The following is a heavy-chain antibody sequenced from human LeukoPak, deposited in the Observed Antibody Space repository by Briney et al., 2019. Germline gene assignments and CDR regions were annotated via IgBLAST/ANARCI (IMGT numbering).Heavy chain of an antibody. D-gene: IGHD3-10*01. J-gene: IGHJ6*03. CDR3: ARRPMVRGVFPTYYYYYYMDV. Sequence: PGGSLRLSCAASGFTFSSYWMSWVRQAPGKGLEWVANIKQDGSEKYYVDSVKGRFTISRDNAKNSLYLQMNSLRAEDTAVYYCARRPMVRGVFPTYYYYYYMDVWGKGTTVTISS. V-gene: IGHV3-7*01. CDR1: GFTFSSYW. CDR2: IKQDGSEK.